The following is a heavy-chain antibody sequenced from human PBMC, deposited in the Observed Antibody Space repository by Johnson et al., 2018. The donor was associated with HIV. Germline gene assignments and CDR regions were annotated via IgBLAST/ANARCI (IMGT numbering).Heavy chain of an antibody. Sequence: QVQVVESGGGVVQPGRSLRLSCAASGFTFSSYALHWVRQAPGKGLEWVAVILYDGSNKYYADSVKGRFTISRDNSKNTLYLQMNSLRAEDTAVYYCAREGGAVASRGFDIWGQGTMVTVSS. D-gene: IGHD6-19*01. CDR1: GFTFSSYA. CDR3: AREGGAVASRGFDI. J-gene: IGHJ3*02. CDR2: ILYDGSNK. V-gene: IGHV3-30*04.